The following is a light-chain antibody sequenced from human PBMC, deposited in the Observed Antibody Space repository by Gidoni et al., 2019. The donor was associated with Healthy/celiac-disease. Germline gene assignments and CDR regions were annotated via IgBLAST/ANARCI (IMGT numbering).Light chain of an antibody. V-gene: IGKV4-1*01. Sequence: DVVITHSPDSLAVSLGERPTINCKSSQSVLYSSNNKNYLGWYQQKPGPPPKLLIHWASTRESGVPDRFSGSGSGTDFTLTISSLQAEDVAVYYCQQYYSTPPTFGQGTKLEIK. J-gene: IGKJ2*01. CDR2: WAS. CDR3: QQYYSTPPT. CDR1: QSVLYSSNNKNY.